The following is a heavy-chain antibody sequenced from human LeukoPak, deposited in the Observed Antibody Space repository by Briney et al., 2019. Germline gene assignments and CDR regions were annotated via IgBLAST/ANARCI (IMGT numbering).Heavy chain of an antibody. D-gene: IGHD3-10*01. CDR3: ARETPRGYYGSGTFDY. J-gene: IGHJ4*02. V-gene: IGHV1-18*01. CDR1: GYTFTSFG. Sequence: ASVKVPCKVSGYTFTSFGISWVRQAPGQGLEWMGWISVYNGDTNYAQKFQGRVTMTTDTSTNTAYMELRSLRSDDTAVYYCARETPRGYYGSGTFDYWGQGTLVPVSS. CDR2: ISVYNGDT.